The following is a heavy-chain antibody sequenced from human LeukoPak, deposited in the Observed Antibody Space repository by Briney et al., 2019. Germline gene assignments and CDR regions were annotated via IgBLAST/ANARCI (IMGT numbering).Heavy chain of an antibody. CDR2: IWYDGSNK. Sequence: GGSLRLSCAASGFTFSSYGMHWVRQAPGKGLEWVAVIWYDGSNKYYADSVKGRFTISRDNSKNTLYLQMNSLRAEDTAVYYCARHLFLKPPSGYFDYWGQGTLVTVSS. CDR3: ARHLFLKPPSGYFDY. D-gene: IGHD3-10*01. V-gene: IGHV3-33*01. J-gene: IGHJ4*02. CDR1: GFTFSSYG.